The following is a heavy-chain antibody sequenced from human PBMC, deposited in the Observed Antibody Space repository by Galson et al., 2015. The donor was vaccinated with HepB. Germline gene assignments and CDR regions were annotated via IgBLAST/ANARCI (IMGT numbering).Heavy chain of an antibody. CDR3: AKDQGERFGDPRYSFDY. CDR2: VSLDGTNK. Sequence: SLRLSCAASGFTFSRFGMHWVRQAPGKGLEWVAVVSLDGTNKYYRDSVKGRFTISRGNSKNTLYLQMKSLRAEDTALYYCAKDQGERFGDPRYSFDYWGQGTLVTVSS. D-gene: IGHD2-21*01. CDR1: GFTFSRFG. J-gene: IGHJ4*02. V-gene: IGHV3-30*18.